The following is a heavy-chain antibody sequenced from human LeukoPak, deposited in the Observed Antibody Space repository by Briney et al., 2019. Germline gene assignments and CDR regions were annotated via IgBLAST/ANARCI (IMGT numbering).Heavy chain of an antibody. CDR3: ARGGSGWYVASFDY. Sequence: PGGSLRLSCAASGFTFSSYWMSWVRQAPGKGLEWVANIKQDGSEKYYVDSVKGRFTISRDNAKNSLYLQMNSLRAEDTAVYYCARGGSGWYVASFDYWGQGTLVTVSS. D-gene: IGHD6-19*01. J-gene: IGHJ4*02. CDR2: IKQDGSEK. V-gene: IGHV3-7*01. CDR1: GFTFSSYW.